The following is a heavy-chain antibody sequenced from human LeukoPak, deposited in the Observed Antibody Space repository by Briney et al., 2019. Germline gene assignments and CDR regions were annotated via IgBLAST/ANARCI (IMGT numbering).Heavy chain of an antibody. CDR2: ISSSSSYI. D-gene: IGHD3-3*01. CDR1: GFTFSSYS. Sequence: PGGSLRLSCAASGFTFSSYSMNWVRQAPGKGLEWVSSISSSSSYIYYADSVKGRFTISRDNAKNSLYLQMNSLRAEDTAVYYCASNDFWSGYYPFDYWGQGTLVTVSS. J-gene: IGHJ4*02. V-gene: IGHV3-21*01. CDR3: ASNDFWSGYYPFDY.